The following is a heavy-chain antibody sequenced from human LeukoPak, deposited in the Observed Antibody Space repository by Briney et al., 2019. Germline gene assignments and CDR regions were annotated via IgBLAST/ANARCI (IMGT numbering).Heavy chain of an antibody. J-gene: IGHJ4*02. CDR2: ISASGGTT. D-gene: IGHD1-1*01. Sequence: PGGSLRLSCAASGFTFISYSMNWVRRAPGKGLEWLSYISASGGTTYYADSVNGRFTISRDNAKNSLFLEMRVDDTAMYFCARSSLERHYSFDFWGRGTLVTVSS. CDR1: GFTFISYS. CDR3: ARSSLERHYSFDF. V-gene: IGHV3-48*01.